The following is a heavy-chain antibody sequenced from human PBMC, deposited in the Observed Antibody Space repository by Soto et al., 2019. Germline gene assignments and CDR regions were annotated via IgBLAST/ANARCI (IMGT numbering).Heavy chain of an antibody. J-gene: IGHJ4*02. D-gene: IGHD5-12*01. CDR3: TPLAPPGF. V-gene: IGHV3-74*01. CDR1: GLRFSSYW. Sequence: HPGGSLRLSCAASGLRFSSYWMHWVRQAPGKGLVWVSRINTDGSSTAYVDSVKGRFTISRDNAKNTLYLEMNSLRVEDTATYYCTPLAPPGFWGQGTLVTVSS. CDR2: INTDGSST.